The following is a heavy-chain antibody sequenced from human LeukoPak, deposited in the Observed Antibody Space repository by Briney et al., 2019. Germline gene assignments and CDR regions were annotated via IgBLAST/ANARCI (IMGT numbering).Heavy chain of an antibody. J-gene: IGHJ5*02. Sequence: GGSLRLSCAASGFTVSSTYMNWARQAPGRGLEWVSTLYRDGSTYYADSVKGRFIISRDNSKNTVYLQMDSLRAEDTAVYYCARSYTHYDFWSGYTYQNYFDPWGQGTLVTVSS. V-gene: IGHV3-53*01. CDR1: GFTVSSTY. CDR3: ARSYTHYDFWSGYTYQNYFDP. D-gene: IGHD3-3*01. CDR2: LYRDGST.